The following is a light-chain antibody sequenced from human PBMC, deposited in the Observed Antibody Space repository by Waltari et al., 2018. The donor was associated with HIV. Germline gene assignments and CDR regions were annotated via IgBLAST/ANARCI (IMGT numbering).Light chain of an antibody. CDR2: DAS. CDR3: QQPEGT. Sequence: EIVLTQSPATLSLYPGERATLSCRASQSVSKYLAWYQQKPGQDPRLLIYDASNRATGIPARFSGSGSGTDFTLTISSLEPEDFAVYYCQQPEGTFGPGTKVDIK. V-gene: IGKV3-11*01. CDR1: QSVSKY. J-gene: IGKJ3*01.